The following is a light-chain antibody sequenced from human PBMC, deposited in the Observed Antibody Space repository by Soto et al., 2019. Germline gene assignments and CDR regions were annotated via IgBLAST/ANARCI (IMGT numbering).Light chain of an antibody. V-gene: IGLV1-44*01. Sequence: SLRPQPPSTSGTPVQMVTLSCSGGSSNIGTNAVNWYQQLPGTAPKLLIYNNNQRPSGVPDRFSGSKSGTSASLAISGLQSEDEADYYCAAWDDSLNGYVFGTGTKVTVL. CDR3: AAWDDSLNGYV. CDR2: NNN. J-gene: IGLJ1*01. CDR1: SSNIGTNA.